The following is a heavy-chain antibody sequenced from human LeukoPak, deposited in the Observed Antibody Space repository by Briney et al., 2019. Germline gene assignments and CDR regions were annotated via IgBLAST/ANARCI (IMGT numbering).Heavy chain of an antibody. CDR3: ANIPEEVVAATGTGHFDY. CDR1: GFTFSTYA. D-gene: IGHD2-15*01. CDR2: ISVDGSNR. J-gene: IGHJ4*02. V-gene: IGHV3-30*18. Sequence: GGSLRLSCSASGFTFSTYAMGWGRQAPGKWLEWGAVISVDGSNRYYADSVNGRFTISRDNSTNTLCLQMNSLRAEATAVYYCANIPEEVVAATGTGHFDYWGQGTLVTVYS.